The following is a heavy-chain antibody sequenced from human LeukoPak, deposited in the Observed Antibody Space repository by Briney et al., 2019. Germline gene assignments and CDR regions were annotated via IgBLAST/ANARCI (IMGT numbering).Heavy chain of an antibody. V-gene: IGHV3-15*01. CDR3: ARDRLVGATGAGPDY. CDR2: IKSKTDGGTT. CDR1: GFTFSSYS. D-gene: IGHD1-26*01. J-gene: IGHJ4*02. Sequence: GESLRLSCAASGFTFSSYSMNWVRQAPGKGLEWVGRIKSKTDGGTTDYAAPVKGRFTISRDDSKNTVYLQMNSLKIEDTAVYYCARDRLVGATGAGPDYWGQGTLVTVSS.